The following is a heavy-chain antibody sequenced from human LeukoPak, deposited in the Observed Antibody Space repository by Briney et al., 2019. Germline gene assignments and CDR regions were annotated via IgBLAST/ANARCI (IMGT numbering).Heavy chain of an antibody. CDR1: GFTFDDYG. V-gene: IGHV3-20*04. CDR3: ARGAGYSNNWPDY. D-gene: IGHD6-13*01. Sequence: PGGSLRLSCAASGFTFDDYGMSWVRQAPGKGLEWVSGINWNGGSTGYADSVKGRFTISRDNAKNSLYLQMSSLGAEDTAVYYCARGAGYSNNWPDYWGQGTPVTVSS. J-gene: IGHJ4*02. CDR2: INWNGGST.